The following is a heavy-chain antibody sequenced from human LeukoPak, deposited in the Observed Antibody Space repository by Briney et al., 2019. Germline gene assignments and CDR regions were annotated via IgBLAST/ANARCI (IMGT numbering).Heavy chain of an antibody. CDR3: ARIYILTGLNYFDY. D-gene: IGHD3-9*01. CDR2: IYYSGST. CDR1: GGSISSYY. V-gene: IGHV4-30-4*01. J-gene: IGHJ4*02. Sequence: SETLSLTCTVSGGSISSYYWSWIRQPPGKGLEWIGYIYYSGSTYYNPSLKSRVTISVDTSKNQFSLKLSSVTAADTAVYYCARIYILTGLNYFDYWGQGTLVTVSS.